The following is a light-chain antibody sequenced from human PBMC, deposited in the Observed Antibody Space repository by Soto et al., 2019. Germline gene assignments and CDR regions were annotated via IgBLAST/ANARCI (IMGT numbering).Light chain of an antibody. Sequence: EIVMTQSPATLSVSPGERATLSCRASQRVSSNLAWYQQKPGQAPRLLIYGASTRAAGTPARFSGSGSGTEFALTISSLQSEDFAVYYCQQYNNWSRTFGQGTKVDIK. J-gene: IGKJ1*01. CDR1: QRVSSN. CDR2: GAS. V-gene: IGKV3-15*01. CDR3: QQYNNWSRT.